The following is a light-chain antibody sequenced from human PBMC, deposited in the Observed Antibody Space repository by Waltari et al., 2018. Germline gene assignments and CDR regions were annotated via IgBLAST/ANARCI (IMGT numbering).Light chain of an antibody. CDR2: GAY. CDR3: QQYNNWPPGIT. J-gene: IGKJ4*01. Sequence: EIVMTQSPATLSVSPGDSATLSCRASQSVSSNLAWYQQKPGQAPMILIYGAYTRATGIPARFSGSGSGTDFTLTISSLQSEDFAVYYCQQYNNWPPGITFGGGTKVEIK. V-gene: IGKV3-15*01. CDR1: QSVSSN.